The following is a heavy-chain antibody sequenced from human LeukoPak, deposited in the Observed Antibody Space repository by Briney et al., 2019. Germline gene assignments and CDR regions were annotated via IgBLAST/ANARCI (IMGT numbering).Heavy chain of an antibody. D-gene: IGHD3-22*01. J-gene: IGHJ6*02. V-gene: IGHV4-61*01. CDR2: IYYSGST. CDR1: GGSISSGSYY. Sequence: SETLSLTCTVSGGSISSGSYYWGWIRQPPGKGLEWIGYIYYSGSTNYNPSLKSRVTISVDTSKNQFSLKLSSVTAADTAVYYCARATYYYDSSGYSYYYYGMDVWGQGTTVTVSS. CDR3: ARATYYYDSSGYSYYYYGMDV.